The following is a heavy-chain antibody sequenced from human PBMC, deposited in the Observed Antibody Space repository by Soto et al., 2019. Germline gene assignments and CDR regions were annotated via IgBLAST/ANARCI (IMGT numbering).Heavy chain of an antibody. Sequence: QVQLVQSGAEVKKPGSSVKVSCKASGDSFNNFGISWVRQAPGQGLEWMGGIIPLFGTVKYAQKFQGRLTFTAYDSTSTAYMELSSLRSEDTAIYYCATVYGDRNYYHYYLDVWGQGTPVPVSS. CDR3: ATVYGDRNYYHYYLDV. D-gene: IGHD4-17*01. CDR2: IIPLFGTV. V-gene: IGHV1-69*01. CDR1: GDSFNNFG. J-gene: IGHJ6*02.